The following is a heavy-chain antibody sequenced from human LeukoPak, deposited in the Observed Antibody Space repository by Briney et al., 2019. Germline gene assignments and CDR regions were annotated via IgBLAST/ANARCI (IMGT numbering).Heavy chain of an antibody. V-gene: IGHV1-69*13. J-gene: IGHJ4*02. Sequence: GASVKVSCKASGGTFSSYAISWVRQAPGQGLEWMGGIIPIFGTANCAQKFQGRVTITADESTSTAYMELSSLRSEDTAVYYCARDGDLVVRGTYDYWGQGPLVTVSS. CDR1: GGTFSSYA. CDR3: ARDGDLVVRGTYDY. CDR2: IIPIFGTA. D-gene: IGHD3-10*01.